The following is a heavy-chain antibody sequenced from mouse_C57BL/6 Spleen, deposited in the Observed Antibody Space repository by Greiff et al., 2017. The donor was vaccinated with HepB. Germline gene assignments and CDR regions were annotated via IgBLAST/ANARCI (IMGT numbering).Heavy chain of an antibody. CDR1: GYTFTSYW. V-gene: IGHV1-64*01. Sequence: VKLQQPGAELVKPGASVKLSCKASGYTFTSYWMHWVKQRPGQGLEWIGMIHPNSGSTNYNEKFKSKATLTVDKSSSTAYMQLSSLTSEDSAVYYCASSMVTNYFDYWGQGTTLTVSS. J-gene: IGHJ2*01. CDR2: IHPNSGST. CDR3: ASSMVTNYFDY. D-gene: IGHD2-2*01.